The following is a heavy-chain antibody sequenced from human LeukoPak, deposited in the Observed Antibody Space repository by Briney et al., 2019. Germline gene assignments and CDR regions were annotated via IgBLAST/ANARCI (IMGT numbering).Heavy chain of an antibody. CDR3: ARDLNYYDSSGYGGFDY. CDR1: GFTFSSYA. CDR2: ISYDGSNK. Sequence: GRSLRLSCAASGFTFSSYAMHWVRQAPGKGLEWVAVISYDGSNKYYADSVKGRFTISRDNSKNTLYLQMNSLRAEDTAVYYCARDLNYYDSSGYGGFDYWGQGTLVTVSS. V-gene: IGHV3-30-3*01. J-gene: IGHJ4*02. D-gene: IGHD3-22*01.